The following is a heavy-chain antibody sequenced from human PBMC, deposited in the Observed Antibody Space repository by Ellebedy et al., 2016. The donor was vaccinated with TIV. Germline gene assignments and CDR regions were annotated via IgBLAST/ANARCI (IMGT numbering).Heavy chain of an antibody. CDR3: ARGVGGEGRY. V-gene: IGHV1-46*01. CDR1: GYTFTSYY. J-gene: IGHJ4*02. Sequence: AASVKVSCKASGYTFTSYYMHWVLQAPGQGLEWMGIINPSGGSTSYAQKFQGRVTMTRDTSTSTVYMALSSPGSEDTAVYYCARGVGGEGRYWGQGTLVTVSS. D-gene: IGHD3-16*01. CDR2: INPSGGST.